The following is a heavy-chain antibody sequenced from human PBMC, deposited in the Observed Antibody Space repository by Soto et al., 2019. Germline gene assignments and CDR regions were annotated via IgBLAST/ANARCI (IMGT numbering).Heavy chain of an antibody. Sequence: QVHLVESGGGVVQPGRSLRLSCAASGFSFSDYGMHWVRQAPGKGLEWVAVISYDGSNKYDADSVKGRFTISRDNSKNPLYLQMNSLIVEDTDVYYCAIDMDRGWYIDYWGQGTLVTVSS. D-gene: IGHD6-19*01. J-gene: IGHJ4*02. CDR1: GFSFSDYG. CDR2: ISYDGSNK. V-gene: IGHV3-30*03. CDR3: AIDMDRGWYIDY.